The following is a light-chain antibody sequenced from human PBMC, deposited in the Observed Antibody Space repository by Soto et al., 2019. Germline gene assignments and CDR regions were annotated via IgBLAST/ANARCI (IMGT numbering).Light chain of an antibody. Sequence: DIQMTHSPTPLSAPVGDGVFIPCGASRRMVAWLAWYQQKPGKAPTLLIYDASSLENGVPSRFSGSGSGTDFTLTISSLQPNDFATYYCQQYDTYPWTFGQGTKVEIK. J-gene: IGKJ1*01. CDR3: QQYDTYPWT. V-gene: IGKV1-5*01. CDR1: RRMVAW. CDR2: DAS.